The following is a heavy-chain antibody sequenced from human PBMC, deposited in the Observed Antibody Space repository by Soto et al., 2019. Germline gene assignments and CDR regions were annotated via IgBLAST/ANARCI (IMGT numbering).Heavy chain of an antibody. D-gene: IGHD1-20*01. V-gene: IGHV3-23*01. CDR3: AKDRDNNNWFDP. Sequence: GGSLRVSCAASGFTFSNYALSWVRQAPGKGLEWVSLISGSGGSTYYADSVKGRFTISRDNSKNTMYLQMNSLRTEDTAVYYCAKDRDNNNWFDPWGQGTLVTVSS. CDR2: ISGSGGST. J-gene: IGHJ5*02. CDR1: GFTFSNYA.